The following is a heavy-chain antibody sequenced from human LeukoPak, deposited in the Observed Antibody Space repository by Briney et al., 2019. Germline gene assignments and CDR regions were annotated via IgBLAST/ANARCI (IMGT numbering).Heavy chain of an antibody. J-gene: IGHJ4*02. Sequence: GGSLRLSCVASGFTFSTYSMNWVRQAPGKGLEWISYISSGGGTIHYADSVKGRFTTSKDNDKNSLYLQMNSLRAEDTAVYYCARDRAGAGIYYDYWGQGTLVTVSS. CDR2: ISSGGGTI. CDR3: ARDRAGAGIYYDY. CDR1: GFTFSTYS. V-gene: IGHV3-48*01. D-gene: IGHD3-10*01.